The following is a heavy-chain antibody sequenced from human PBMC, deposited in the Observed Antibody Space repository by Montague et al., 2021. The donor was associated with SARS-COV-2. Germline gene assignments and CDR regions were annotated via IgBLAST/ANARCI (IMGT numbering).Heavy chain of an antibody. Sequence: CAISGDSVSSKCVAWNWIRQSPSRGLEWLGRTYYRSKWDSDYAEXXKRRLVITPDTSKNQVSLQLNSVIPEDTAVYFCASSGITLTGLDAFDIWGQGTMVTVSS. V-gene: IGHV6-1*01. D-gene: IGHD3-9*01. CDR3: ASSGITLTGLDAFDI. CDR2: TYYRSKWDS. CDR1: GDSVSSKCVA. J-gene: IGHJ3*02.